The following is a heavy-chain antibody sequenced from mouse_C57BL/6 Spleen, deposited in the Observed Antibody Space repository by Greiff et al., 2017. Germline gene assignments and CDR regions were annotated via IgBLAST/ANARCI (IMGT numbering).Heavy chain of an antibody. CDR3: ARDSNRDGFAY. V-gene: IGHV3-6*01. Sequence: VQLKESGPGLVKPSQSLSLTCSVTGYSITSGYYWNWIRQFPGNKLEWMGYISYDGSNNYNPSLKNRISITRDTSKNQFFLKLNSVTTEDTATYYCARDSNRDGFAYWGQGTLVTVSA. CDR1: GYSITSGYY. J-gene: IGHJ3*01. D-gene: IGHD4-1*01. CDR2: ISYDGSN.